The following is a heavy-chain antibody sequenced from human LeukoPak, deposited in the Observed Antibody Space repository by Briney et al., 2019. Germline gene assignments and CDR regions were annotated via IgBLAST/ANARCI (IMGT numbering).Heavy chain of an antibody. CDR3: ARGDYGSGSYSKPYFDY. CDR1: GGSISNYY. V-gene: IGHV4-4*07. D-gene: IGHD3-10*01. CDR2: IYTSGST. Sequence: SETLSLTCTVSGGSISNYYWSWIRQPAGKGLEWIGRIYTSGSTNYNPSLKSRVTISVDTSKNQFSLKLSSVTAADTAVYYCARGDYGSGSYSKPYFDYWGQGTLVTVSS. J-gene: IGHJ4*02.